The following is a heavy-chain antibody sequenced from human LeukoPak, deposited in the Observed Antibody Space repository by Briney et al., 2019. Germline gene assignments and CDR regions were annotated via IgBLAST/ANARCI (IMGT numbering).Heavy chain of an antibody. CDR1: GGSISSSIYY. V-gene: IGHV4-39*01. D-gene: IGHD3-16*01. CDR3: VRGSTLRHYQY. Sequence: SETLSLTCTVSGGSISSSIYYWGWIRRPPGKGLEWIGSIYYSGSTYYNPSLKSRVTVSVDTSKNQFSLKLSSVTAADTAVYYCVRGSTLRHYQYWGQGTLVTVSS. J-gene: IGHJ4*02. CDR2: IYYSGST.